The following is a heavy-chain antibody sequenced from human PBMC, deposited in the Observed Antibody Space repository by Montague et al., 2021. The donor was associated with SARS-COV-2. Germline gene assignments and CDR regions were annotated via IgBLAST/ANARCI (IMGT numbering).Heavy chain of an antibody. CDR3: ARGEEDTAMVTGFGYYYYYMDV. CDR2: INHSGST. D-gene: IGHD5-18*01. J-gene: IGHJ6*03. CDR1: GGSFSGYY. Sequence: SETLSLTCAVYGGSFSGYYWSWIRQPPGKGLEWIGEINHSGSTNXNPSLKSRVTISVDTSKNQFSLKLSSVTAADTAVYYCARGEEDTAMVTGFGYYYYYMDVWGKGTTVTVPS. V-gene: IGHV4-34*01.